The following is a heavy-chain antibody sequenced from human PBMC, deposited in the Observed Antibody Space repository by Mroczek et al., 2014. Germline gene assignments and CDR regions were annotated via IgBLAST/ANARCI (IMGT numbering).Heavy chain of an antibody. J-gene: IGHJ4*02. Sequence: QVQLVESGGGVVQPGRSLRLSCAASGFTFSSYGMHWVRQAPGKGLEWVAVISYDGSNKYYADSVKGRFTISRDNSKNTLYLQMNSLRAEDTAVYYCAKAPQSWRAYCGGDCYSIDYWGQGTLVTVSS. D-gene: IGHD2-21*02. CDR1: GFTFSSYG. CDR2: ISYDGSNK. CDR3: AKAPQSWRAYCGGDCYSIDY. V-gene: IGHV3-30*18.